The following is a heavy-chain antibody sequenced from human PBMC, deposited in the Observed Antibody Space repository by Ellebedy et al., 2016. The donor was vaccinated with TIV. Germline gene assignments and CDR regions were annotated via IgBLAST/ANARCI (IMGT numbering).Heavy chain of an antibody. CDR2: TYYSGST. V-gene: IGHV4-39*02. CDR3: AREWGGHSNEGFDY. Sequence: MPSETLSLTCTLSSGSIGSGTNFWGWIRQPPGKGLEWIGSTYYSGSTYYNPSLKSRVTISVDTSKNQFSLQLKSTTAADTAVYYCAREWGGHSNEGFDYWGQGILVTVSS. D-gene: IGHD4-11*01. CDR1: SGSIGSGTNF. J-gene: IGHJ4*02.